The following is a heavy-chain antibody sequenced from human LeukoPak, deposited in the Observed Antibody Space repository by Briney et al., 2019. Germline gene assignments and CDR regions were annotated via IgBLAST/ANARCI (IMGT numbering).Heavy chain of an antibody. CDR3: ARGFGSPRKACPQKVNWFDP. J-gene: IGHJ5*02. V-gene: IGHV1-69*05. CDR1: GYTFTSYA. Sequence: SVTVSCKASGYTFTSYAISWVRQAPGQGLEWMGGIIPIFGTANYAQKFQGRVTITRNTSISTAYMELSSLRSEDTAVYYCARGFGSPRKACPQKVNWFDPWGQGTLVAVSS. D-gene: IGHD3-10*01. CDR2: IIPIFGTA.